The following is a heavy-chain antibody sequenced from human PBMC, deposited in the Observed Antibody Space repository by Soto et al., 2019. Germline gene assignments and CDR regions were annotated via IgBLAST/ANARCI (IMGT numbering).Heavy chain of an antibody. CDR2: IIPNFGTA. CDR3: ARGVVPAANEEYYFAY. V-gene: IGHV1-69*01. D-gene: IGHD2-2*01. J-gene: IGHJ4*02. Sequence: QVQLVQSGAEVKKPGSSVKVSCKASGDTFSSYAISWVRQAPGQGLEWRGGIIPNFGTAKYAQKFQGRVTITTDESTSTANMDLSSLRSEDTAVYYCARGVVPAANEEYYFAYWGQGTLVTVSS. CDR1: GDTFSSYA.